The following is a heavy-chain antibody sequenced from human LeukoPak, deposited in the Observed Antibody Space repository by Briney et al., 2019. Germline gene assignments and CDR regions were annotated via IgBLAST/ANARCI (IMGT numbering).Heavy chain of an antibody. CDR2: IIPIFGTA. CDR1: GYTFTSYD. CDR3: AREVGGNWFDP. D-gene: IGHD2-15*01. V-gene: IGHV1-69*05. Sequence: SVKVSCKASGYTFTSYDISWVRQAPGQGLEWMGRIIPIFGTANYAQKFQGRVTITTDESTSTAYIELSSLRSEDTAVYYCAREVGGNWFDPWGQGTLVTVSS. J-gene: IGHJ5*02.